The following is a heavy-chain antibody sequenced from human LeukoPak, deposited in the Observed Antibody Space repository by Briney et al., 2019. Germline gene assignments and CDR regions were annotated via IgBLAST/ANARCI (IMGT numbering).Heavy chain of an antibody. CDR2: IYSSGNT. D-gene: IGHD1-26*01. CDR3: VRDRELTY. V-gene: IGHV4-4*08. J-gene: IGHJ4*02. Sequence: SETLSLTCTVSDGSISIYYWSWVRQPPGKGLEWIGYIYSSGNTIYNPSLKSRVTISVDTSKNQFSPKLSSVTAADTAVYYCVRDRELTYWGQGTLVTVSS. CDR1: DGSISIYY.